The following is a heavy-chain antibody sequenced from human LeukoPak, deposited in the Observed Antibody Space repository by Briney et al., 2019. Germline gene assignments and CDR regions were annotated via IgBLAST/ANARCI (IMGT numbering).Heavy chain of an antibody. V-gene: IGHV3-33*01. J-gene: IGHJ3*02. CDR2: IWYDGSNK. Sequence: GRSLRLSCAAPGFTFSSYGMHWVRQAPGKGLEWVAVIWYDGSNKYYADSVKGRFTISRDNSKNTLYLQMNSLRAEDTAVYYCARGGLFGVVITPDAFDIWGQGTMVTVPS. CDR1: GFTFSSYG. CDR3: ARGGLFGVVITPDAFDI. D-gene: IGHD3-3*01.